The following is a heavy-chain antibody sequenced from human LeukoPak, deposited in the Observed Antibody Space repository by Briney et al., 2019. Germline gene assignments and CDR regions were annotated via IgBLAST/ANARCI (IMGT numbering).Heavy chain of an antibody. CDR3: ARDGRGSRSSWFDP. J-gene: IGHJ5*02. D-gene: IGHD3-10*01. V-gene: IGHV1-8*03. Sequence: GASVKVSCKASGYTFTGYYMHWGRQATGQRLEWMGWMSPKSGDTGYSQKFQGRVFITRDTSINTAYMELSSLGSDATAVYYCARDGRGSRSSWFDPWGQGTLVFVSS. CDR1: GYTFTGYY. CDR2: MSPKSGDT.